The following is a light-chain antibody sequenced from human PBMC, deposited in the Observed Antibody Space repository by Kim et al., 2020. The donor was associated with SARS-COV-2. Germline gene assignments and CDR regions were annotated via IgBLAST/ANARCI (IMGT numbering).Light chain of an antibody. Sequence: SVSPGESATLSCRASQSIGSNLAWYQQKPGQAPRLLIVGASTRATGIPARFSGSGSGTEFTLTISSPQSEDFAVYFCQHYNNWPVTFGGGTKLEI. CDR3: QHYNNWPVT. V-gene: IGKV3-15*01. CDR1: QSIGSN. CDR2: GAS. J-gene: IGKJ4*01.